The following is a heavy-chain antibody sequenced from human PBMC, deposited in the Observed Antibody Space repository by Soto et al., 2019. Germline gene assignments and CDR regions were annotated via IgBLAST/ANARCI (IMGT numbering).Heavy chain of an antibody. CDR3: VREAPSLKSNWFDP. Sequence: GGSLRLSCAASGFTFSSYTMNWVRQAPGKGLEWVSYISSTGSTIYYADSVKGRFTISRDNAKNSLYLQMNSLRDEDTAVYYCVREAPSLKSNWFDPWGQGT. CDR2: ISSTGSTI. V-gene: IGHV3-48*02. CDR1: GFTFSSYT. J-gene: IGHJ5*02.